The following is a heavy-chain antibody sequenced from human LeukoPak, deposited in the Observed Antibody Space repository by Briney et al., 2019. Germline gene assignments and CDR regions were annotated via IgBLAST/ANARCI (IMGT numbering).Heavy chain of an antibody. V-gene: IGHV3-74*01. D-gene: IGHD1-26*01. J-gene: IGHJ4*02. CDR1: GFTFSSYW. CDR2: INSDGSTI. CDR3: ARAAYYRFDY. Sequence: GGSLRLSCAASGFTFSSYWVHWVRQAPGKGLEWVARINSDGSTINHADSVRGRFTISRDNAENTLYLQMSSLRAEDTAIYLCARAAYYRFDYWGQGTLVTVSS.